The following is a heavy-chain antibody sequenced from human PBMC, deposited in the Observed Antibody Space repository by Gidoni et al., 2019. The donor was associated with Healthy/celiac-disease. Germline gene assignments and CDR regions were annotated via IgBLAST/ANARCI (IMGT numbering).Heavy chain of an antibody. D-gene: IGHD3-10*01. CDR1: GFTFSSYS. V-gene: IGHV3-21*01. CDR2: ISSRSSYI. CDR3: ARGDKPVWFGELLSENY. J-gene: IGHJ4*02. Sequence: EVQLVESGGGLVKPGGSLRLSCAASGFTFSSYSMNWVRQAPGKGLEWVSSISSRSSYIYYAYSVKGRFTISRDNAKNSLYLQMNSLRAEDTAVYYCARGDKPVWFGELLSENYWGQGTLVTVSS.